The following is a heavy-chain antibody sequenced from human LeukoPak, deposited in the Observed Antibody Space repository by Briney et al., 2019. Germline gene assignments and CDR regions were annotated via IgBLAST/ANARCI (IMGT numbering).Heavy chain of an antibody. CDR3: ARDRELLNY. V-gene: IGHV3-33*01. CDR2: IWYDGSNK. J-gene: IGHJ4*02. Sequence: GGSLRLSCAASGFTFSSYGMHWVRQAPGKGLEWVAVIWYDGSNKYYADSVKGRFTISRDNAKNSLYLQMNSLRAEDTAVYYCARDRELLNYWGQGTLVTVSS. CDR1: GFTFSSYG. D-gene: IGHD1-26*01.